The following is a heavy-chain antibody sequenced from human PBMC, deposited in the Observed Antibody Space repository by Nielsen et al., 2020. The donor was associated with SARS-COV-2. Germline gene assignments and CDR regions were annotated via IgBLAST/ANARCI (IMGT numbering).Heavy chain of an antibody. J-gene: IGHJ6*02. D-gene: IGHD6-6*01. CDR1: GGSFSGYY. Sequence: SETLSLTCAVYGGSFSGYYWSWIRQPPGKGLEWIGEINHSGSTNYNPSLKSRVTISADTSKNQFSLKLSSVTAADTAVYYCARARRGAAPYYYYYYGMDVWGQGTTVTVSS. CDR2: INHSGST. V-gene: IGHV4-34*01. CDR3: ARARRGAAPYYYYYYGMDV.